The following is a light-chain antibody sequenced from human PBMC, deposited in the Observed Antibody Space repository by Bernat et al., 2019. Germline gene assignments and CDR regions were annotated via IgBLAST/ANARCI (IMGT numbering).Light chain of an antibody. CDR2: DAS. CDR1: QDISNY. J-gene: IGKJ4*01. CDR3: QHFDNLPT. V-gene: IGKV1-33*01. Sequence: DTQMTQSPSSLSASVGDRVTITCQASQDISNYLNCYQQKPGKAPKFLIYDASNLETGVPSRFSGSGSGTDFTFTISSLQPEDIATYSCQHFDNLPTFGGGTKVEIK.